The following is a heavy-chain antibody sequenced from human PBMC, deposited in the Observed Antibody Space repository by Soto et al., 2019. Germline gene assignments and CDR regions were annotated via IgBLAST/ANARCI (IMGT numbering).Heavy chain of an antibody. J-gene: IGHJ4*02. CDR1: GFTFSSYA. D-gene: IGHD6-19*01. CDR2: ISGSGGST. V-gene: IGHV3-23*01. Sequence: GGSLRLSCAASGFTFSSYAMSWVRQAPGKGLGWGSDISGSGGSTSYADSVKGRFTISRDNSKNTLYLQMNSLRAEDTAVYYCAKRGIAVAGTPGGQGTLVTVSS. CDR3: AKRGIAVAGTP.